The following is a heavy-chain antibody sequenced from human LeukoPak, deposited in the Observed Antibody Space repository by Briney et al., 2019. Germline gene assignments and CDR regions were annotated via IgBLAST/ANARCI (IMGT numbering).Heavy chain of an antibody. J-gene: IGHJ5*02. CDR1: GGSISSSRYY. D-gene: IGHD6-13*01. CDR2: IYYSGST. CDR3: ARLRSSSWYPPP. V-gene: IGHV4-30-4*08. Sequence: KPSETLSLTCIVSGGSISSSRYYWGWIRQPPGKGLEWIGYIYYSGSTYYNPSLKSRVTISVDTSKNQFSLKLSSVTAADTAVYYCARLRSSSWYPPPWGQGTLVTVSS.